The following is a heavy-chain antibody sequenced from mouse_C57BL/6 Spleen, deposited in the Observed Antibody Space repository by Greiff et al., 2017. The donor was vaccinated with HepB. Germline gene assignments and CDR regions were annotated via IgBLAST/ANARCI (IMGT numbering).Heavy chain of an antibody. D-gene: IGHD1-2*01. V-gene: IGHV1-55*01. J-gene: IGHJ1*03. CDR2: IYPSSGST. CDR1: GYTFTSYW. CDR3: ATLLRRYFDV. Sequence: VQLQQPGAELVKPGASVKMSCKASGYTFTSYWITWVKQRPGQGLEWIGDIYPSSGSTNYNEKFKSKATLTVDTSSSTAYMQLSSLTSEDSAIYYCATLLRRYFDVWGTGTTVTVSS.